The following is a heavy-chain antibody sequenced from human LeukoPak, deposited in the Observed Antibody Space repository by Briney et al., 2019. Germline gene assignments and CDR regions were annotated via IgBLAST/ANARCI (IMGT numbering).Heavy chain of an antibody. Sequence: GESLRISCKGSGYTFSSYWIGWVRRLPGKGLEWMGIIYPGDSDTRYSPSLQGQVTISVDTSIGTAYLQWSSLKASDTAIYYCARQNDFRLDYWGQGTLVTVSS. J-gene: IGHJ4*02. V-gene: IGHV5-51*01. D-gene: IGHD3-3*01. CDR2: IYPGDSDT. CDR3: ARQNDFRLDY. CDR1: GYTFSSYW.